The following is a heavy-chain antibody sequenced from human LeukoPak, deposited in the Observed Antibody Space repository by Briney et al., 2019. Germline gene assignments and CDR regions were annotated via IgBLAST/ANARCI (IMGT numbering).Heavy chain of an antibody. J-gene: IGHJ5*02. D-gene: IGHD6-13*01. V-gene: IGHV4-4*07. CDR2: IYTSGST. Sequence: SETLSLTCTVSGGSISSYYWSWIRQPAGKGLEWIGRIYTSGSTNYNPSLKSRATMSVDTSKNQFSLKLSSVTAADTAVYYCARGCSAGTPHNWFDPWGQGTLVTVSS. CDR1: GGSISSYY. CDR3: ARGCSAGTPHNWFDP.